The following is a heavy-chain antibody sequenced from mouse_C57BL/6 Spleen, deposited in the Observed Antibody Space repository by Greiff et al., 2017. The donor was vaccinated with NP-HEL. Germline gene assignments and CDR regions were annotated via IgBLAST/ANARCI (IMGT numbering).Heavy chain of an antibody. D-gene: IGHD1-1*01. CDR2: IDPSDSYT. CDR3: ARSFITTVVATFDY. J-gene: IGHJ2*01. V-gene: IGHV1-50*01. Sequence: QVQLQQPGAELVKPGASVKLSCKASGYTFTSYWMQWVKQRPGQGLAWIGEIDPSDSYTNYNQKFKGKATLTVDTSSSTAYMQLSSLTSEDSAVYYCARSFITTVVATFDYWGQGTTLTVSS. CDR1: GYTFTSYW.